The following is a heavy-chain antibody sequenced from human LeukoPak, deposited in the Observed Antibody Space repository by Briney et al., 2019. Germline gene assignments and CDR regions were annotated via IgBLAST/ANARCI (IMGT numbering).Heavy chain of an antibody. CDR1: GGTFSSYT. CDR2: IIPILGIA. D-gene: IGHD2-2*02. CDR3: AREPYCSSTSCYTDWFDP. V-gene: IGHV1-69*04. Sequence: SVKVSCKASGGTFSSYTISWVRQAPGQGLEWMGRIIPILGIANYAQKSQGRVTITADKSTSTAYMELSSLRSEDTAVYYCAREPYCSSTSCYTDWFDPWGQGTLVTVSS. J-gene: IGHJ5*02.